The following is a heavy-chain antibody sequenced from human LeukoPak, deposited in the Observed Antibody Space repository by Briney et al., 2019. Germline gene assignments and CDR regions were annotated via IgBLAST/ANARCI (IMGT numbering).Heavy chain of an antibody. V-gene: IGHV3-23*01. CDR2: ISGGGDYT. CDR3: AKDLTYYYGLGSSTNAFDI. J-gene: IGHJ3*02. Sequence: GGSLRLSCAASGFTFSNYAMSWVRQAPGKGLEWVSGISGGGDYTHYADSLKGRFTISRDNSKNTLYLQMNSLRAEDTALYYCAKDLTYYYGLGSSTNAFDIWGQGTMVTVSS. D-gene: IGHD3-10*01. CDR1: GFTFSNYA.